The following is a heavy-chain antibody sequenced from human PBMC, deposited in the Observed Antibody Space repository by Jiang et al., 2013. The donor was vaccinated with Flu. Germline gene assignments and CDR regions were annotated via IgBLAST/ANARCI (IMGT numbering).Heavy chain of an antibody. CDR3: ARETYYYDNSGQYDSRVWYFDL. CDR2: IYWDDDK. Sequence: KPTQTLTLTCSFSEFSLTTSGLGVGWIRQPPGKAPEWLALIYWDDDKRYNPSLRNRLTISQDTSENQVVLTMTNMDPVDTAIYYCARETYYYDNSGQYDSRVWYFDLWAVAPWSLSPQ. J-gene: IGHJ2*01. D-gene: IGHD3-22*01. V-gene: IGHV2-5*02. CDR1: EFSLTTSGLG.